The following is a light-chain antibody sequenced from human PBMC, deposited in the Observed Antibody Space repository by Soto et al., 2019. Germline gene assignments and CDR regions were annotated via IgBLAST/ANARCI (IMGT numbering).Light chain of an antibody. CDR1: QSVSSY. CDR3: QQRSNWPLT. Sequence: EIVLTQSPATLSLSPGERANLSCRASQSVSSYLAWYQQKPGQAPRLLIYDASNRATGIPVRFSGSGSGTDFTLTISSLEPEDFAVYYCQQRSNWPLTFGGGTNVEIK. V-gene: IGKV3-11*01. CDR2: DAS. J-gene: IGKJ4*01.